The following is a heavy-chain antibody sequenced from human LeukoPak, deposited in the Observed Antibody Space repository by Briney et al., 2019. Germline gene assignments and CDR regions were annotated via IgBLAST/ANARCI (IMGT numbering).Heavy chain of an antibody. D-gene: IGHD3-22*01. Sequence: PGGSLRLSCATSGFTFSSYYMSWVRQAPGKGLEWVAHIKQDGSERHSVDAVKGRFTISRDNAKSSLFLQMNSLRAEDTAVYYCARGGYYPDYWGQGTLVIVSS. CDR1: GFTFSSYY. J-gene: IGHJ4*02. CDR2: IKQDGSER. CDR3: ARGGYYPDY. V-gene: IGHV3-7*01.